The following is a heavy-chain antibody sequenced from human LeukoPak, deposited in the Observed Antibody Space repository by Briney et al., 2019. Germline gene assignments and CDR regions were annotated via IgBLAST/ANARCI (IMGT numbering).Heavy chain of an antibody. V-gene: IGHV3-33*06. CDR3: AKDGPYSSSGGLDY. J-gene: IGHJ4*02. D-gene: IGHD6-6*01. Sequence: GGSLRLSCAASGFTFSSYGMHWVPQAPGKGLEWVAVIWYDGSNKYYADSVKGRFTISRDNSKNTLDLQMNSLRAEDTAVYYCAKDGPYSSSGGLDYWGQGTLVTVSS. CDR2: IWYDGSNK. CDR1: GFTFSSYG.